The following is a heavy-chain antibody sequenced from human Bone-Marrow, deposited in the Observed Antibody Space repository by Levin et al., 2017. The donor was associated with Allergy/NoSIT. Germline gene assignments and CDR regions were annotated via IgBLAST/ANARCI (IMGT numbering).Heavy chain of an antibody. CDR1: GFTFSEYG. V-gene: IGHV3-23*01. CDR2: ISDTGYIT. J-gene: IGHJ6*03. Sequence: GGSLRLSCAASGFTFSEYGMTWVRQAPGKGLEWVSAISDTGYITHYADFVKGRFTISRDNSKNTLYLQMNSLRAEDTAIYYCANRGGGGFCTGGVCRDDYYMDGWGKGTTVTVSS. CDR3: ANRGGGGFCTGGVCRDDYYMDG. D-gene: IGHD2-8*02.